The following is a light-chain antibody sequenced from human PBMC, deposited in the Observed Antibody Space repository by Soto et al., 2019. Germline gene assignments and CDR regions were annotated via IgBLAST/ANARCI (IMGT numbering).Light chain of an antibody. V-gene: IGKV2-30*01. CDR2: KVS. CDR3: MQGTHWPYT. Sequence: DVVMTQSPLSLPVTLGQPASISCRASRSLIYTDGNTYLNWFHQRPGQSPRRLFAKVSNRDSGVPDSFSGSGSGTDFTLKISRVEAGDVGLYYCMQGTHWPYTFGQGTKLEIK. J-gene: IGKJ2*01. CDR1: RSLIYTDGNTY.